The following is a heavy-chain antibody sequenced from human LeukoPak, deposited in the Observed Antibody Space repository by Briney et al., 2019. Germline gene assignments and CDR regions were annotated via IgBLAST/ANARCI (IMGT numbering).Heavy chain of an antibody. V-gene: IGHV4-61*01. CDR2: IYYSGST. D-gene: IGHD3-3*01. J-gene: IGHJ4*02. CDR1: GGSVSSGSYY. CDR3: ARELYDYFDY. Sequence: SETLSLICTVSGGSVSSGSYYWSWIRQPPGKGLEWIGYIYYSGSTNYNPSLKSRVTISVDTSKNQFSLKLSSVTAADTAVYYCARELYDYFDYWGQGTLVTVSS.